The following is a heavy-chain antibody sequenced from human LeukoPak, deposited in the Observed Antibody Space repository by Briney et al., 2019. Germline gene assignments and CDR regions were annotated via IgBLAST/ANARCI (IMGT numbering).Heavy chain of an antibody. V-gene: IGHV4-39*01. Sequence: PSETLSLTCTVSGGSISSSSYYWGWIRQPPGKGLEWIGSIYYSGSTYYDPSLESRVTISVDTSKNQFSLKLSSVTAADTAVYYCARQSSYDQLFDYWGQGTLVTVSS. D-gene: IGHD5-12*01. CDR2: IYYSGST. CDR3: ARQSSYDQLFDY. J-gene: IGHJ4*02. CDR1: GGSISSSSYY.